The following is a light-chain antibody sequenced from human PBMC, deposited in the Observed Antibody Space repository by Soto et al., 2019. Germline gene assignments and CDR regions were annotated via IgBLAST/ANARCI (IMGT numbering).Light chain of an antibody. J-gene: IGKJ5*01. CDR3: QRYGSSPFT. CDR1: QSVSSN. V-gene: IGKV3-20*01. Sequence: EIVMTQSPATLAVSPGERATLSCRASQSVSSNLAWYQQKPGQAPRLLIYGASSRATGIPDRFSGSGSGTDFTLTISRLEPEDFAVYYCQRYGSSPFTFGQGTRLEIK. CDR2: GAS.